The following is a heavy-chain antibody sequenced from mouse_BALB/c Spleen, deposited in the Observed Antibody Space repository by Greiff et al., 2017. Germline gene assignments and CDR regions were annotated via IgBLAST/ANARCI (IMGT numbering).Heavy chain of an antibody. CDR2: ISSGGGST. CDR3: ARHGFHWYFDV. J-gene: IGHJ1*01. CDR1: GFAFSSYD. V-gene: IGHV5-12-1*01. Sequence: EVHLVESGGGLVKPGGSLKLSCAASGFAFSSYDMSWVRQTPEKRLEWVAYISSGGGSTYYPDTVKGRFTISRDNAKNTLYLQMSSLKSEDTAMYYCARHGFHWYFDVWGAGTTVTVSS.